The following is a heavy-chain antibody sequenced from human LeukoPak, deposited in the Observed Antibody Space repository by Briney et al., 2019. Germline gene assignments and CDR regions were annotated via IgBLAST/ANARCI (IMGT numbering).Heavy chain of an antibody. J-gene: IGHJ5*02. Sequence: ASVTVSCKASGYTFTSYGISWVRQAPGQGLEWMGWISAYNGNTNYAQKLQGRVTMTTDTSTSTAYMELRSLRSDDTAVYYCARGADRWGHNWFDPWGQGTLVTVSS. D-gene: IGHD3-16*01. CDR1: GYTFTSYG. CDR3: ARGADRWGHNWFDP. V-gene: IGHV1-18*01. CDR2: ISAYNGNT.